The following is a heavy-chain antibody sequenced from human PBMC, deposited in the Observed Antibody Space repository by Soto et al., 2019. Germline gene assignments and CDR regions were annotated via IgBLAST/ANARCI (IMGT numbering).Heavy chain of an antibody. CDR1: GFTFSNYW. CDR2: IKQDGSAK. V-gene: IGHV3-7*01. D-gene: IGHD6-19*01. CDR3: ATWLKTSGWYVLLEGSFDY. Sequence: PGGSLRLSCAASGFTFSNYWMSWVRQAPGKGLDWVANIKQDGSAKYYVDSVKGRFTISRDNAKNSLYLQMNSLRADDTAVYYCATWLKTSGWYVLLEGSFDYWGQGTLVTVSS. J-gene: IGHJ4*02.